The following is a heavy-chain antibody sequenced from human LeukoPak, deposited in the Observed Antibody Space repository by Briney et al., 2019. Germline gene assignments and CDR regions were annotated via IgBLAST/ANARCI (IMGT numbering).Heavy chain of an antibody. CDR2: IKQDGSEK. CDR1: GFTFSASW. V-gene: IGHV3-7*01. Sequence: GGSLRLSCAASGFTFSASWMSWVRQAPGKGLEWVANIKQDGSEKCSADSVKGRFTVSRDNAKKLVYLQMNSLSVEDTAVYYCARVGPPYYYYYMDVWGEGTTVTVS. CDR3: ARVGPPYYYYYMDV. J-gene: IGHJ6*03.